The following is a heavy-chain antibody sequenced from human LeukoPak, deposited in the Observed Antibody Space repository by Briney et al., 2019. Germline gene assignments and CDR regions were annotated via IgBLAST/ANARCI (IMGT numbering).Heavy chain of an antibody. Sequence: GGSLRLSCAASGFTFSSHAMGWVRQAPGKGLEWVSYINHDAKFIYYADSVKGRFTISRDNARNSLYLQMNSLRDEDTAVYYCARDNDWAFHYWGQGTLVTVSS. J-gene: IGHJ4*02. V-gene: IGHV3-48*02. D-gene: IGHD3-9*01. CDR3: ARDNDWAFHY. CDR2: INHDAKFI. CDR1: GFTFSSHA.